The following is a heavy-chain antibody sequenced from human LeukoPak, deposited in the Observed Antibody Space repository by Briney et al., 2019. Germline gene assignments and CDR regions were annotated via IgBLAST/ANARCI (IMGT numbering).Heavy chain of an antibody. CDR2: INWNGGST. J-gene: IGHJ3*01. CDR3: ARRMPGDAFDV. Sequence: PGGSLRLSCAASGFTFSTYAMNWVRQPPGKGLEWVCNINWNGGSTSYADSLKGRLTISRDNAKSSLYLQMNSLRAEDTAMYFCARRMPGDAFDVWGQGTMVTVSS. V-gene: IGHV3-20*04. D-gene: IGHD2-2*01. CDR1: GFTFSTYA.